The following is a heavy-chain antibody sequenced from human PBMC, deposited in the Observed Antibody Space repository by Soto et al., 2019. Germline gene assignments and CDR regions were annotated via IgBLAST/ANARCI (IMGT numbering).Heavy chain of an antibody. D-gene: IGHD3-10*01. J-gene: IGHJ5*02. CDR1: GFTFSDHY. V-gene: IGHV3-11*01. CDR3: ARHSWGSGSFWFDP. Sequence: QVQLVESGGGLVTPGGSLRLSCAASGFTFSDHYMSWIRQAPGKGLEWISHIRGSGDSIYYADSVTGRFTISRDNGENSLFLQMNSLRAEDTAVYYCARHSWGSGSFWFDPWGQGTLVTVSS. CDR2: IRGSGDSI.